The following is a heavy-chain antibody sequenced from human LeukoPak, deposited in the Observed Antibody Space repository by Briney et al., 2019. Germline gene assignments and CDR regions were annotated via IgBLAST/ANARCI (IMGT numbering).Heavy chain of an antibody. CDR1: GFTFSSAW. J-gene: IGHJ4*02. CDR3: ARGFCSSTNCYQGPFDF. V-gene: IGHV3-15*01. D-gene: IGHD2-2*01. Sequence: GGPLRLFCAASGFTFSSAWMTWVRQAPGKGLEWVGHIKNKTNGETTDYAAPVKGRFIISRDDSKNTLYLQMNSLRTEDTAVYYCARGFCSSTNCYQGPFDFWGQGTLVTVSS. CDR2: IKNKTNGETT.